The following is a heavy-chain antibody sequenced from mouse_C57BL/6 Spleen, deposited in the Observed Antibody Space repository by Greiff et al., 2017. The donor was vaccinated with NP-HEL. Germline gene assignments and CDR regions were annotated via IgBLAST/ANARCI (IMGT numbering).Heavy chain of an antibody. CDR2: IDPANGNT. CDR1: GFNIKNTY. Sequence: VQLKQSVAELVRPGASVKLSCTASGFNIKNTYMHWVKQRPEQGLEWIGRIDPANGNTNYAPKFQGKATITADTSSNTAYLQLSSLTSEDTAIYYCARGDGSSYWYFDVWGTGTTVTVSS. D-gene: IGHD1-1*01. CDR3: ARGDGSSYWYFDV. V-gene: IGHV14-3*01. J-gene: IGHJ1*03.